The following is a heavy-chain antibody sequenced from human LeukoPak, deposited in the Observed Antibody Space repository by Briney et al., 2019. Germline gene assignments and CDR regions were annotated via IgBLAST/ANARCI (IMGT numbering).Heavy chain of an antibody. D-gene: IGHD5-12*01. V-gene: IGHV3-23*01. CDR3: ARGREGGYEYYFDY. Sequence: HPGGSLRLSCTGSGFNFNMFAMNWVRQAPGQGLEWVSGLSRGGGTTNYADSVKGRFTISRDKSKNTLYLQMNSLRAEDTAVYYCARGREGGYEYYFDYWGQGTLVTVSS. CDR2: LSRGGGTT. J-gene: IGHJ4*02. CDR1: GFNFNMFA.